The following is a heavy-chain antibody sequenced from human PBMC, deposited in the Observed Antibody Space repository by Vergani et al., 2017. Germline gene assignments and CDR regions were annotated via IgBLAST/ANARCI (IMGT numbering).Heavy chain of an antibody. CDR3: AKGAVYYYGSGSYVDY. V-gene: IGHV3-30*18. J-gene: IGHJ4*02. CDR2: ISYDGSNK. Sequence: QVQLVESGGGLVKPGGSLRLSCAASGFTFSDYYMSWIRQAPGKGLEWVAVISYDGSNKYYADSVKGRFTISRDNSKNTLYLQMNSLRAEDTAVYYCAKGAVYYYGSGSYVDYWGQGTLVTVSS. CDR1: GFTFSDYY. D-gene: IGHD3-10*01.